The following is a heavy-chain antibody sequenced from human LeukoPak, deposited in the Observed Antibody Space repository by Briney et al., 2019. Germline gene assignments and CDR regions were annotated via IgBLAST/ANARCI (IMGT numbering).Heavy chain of an antibody. CDR2: ISYDGSNK. CDR1: GFTFSSYG. J-gene: IGHJ4*02. V-gene: IGHV3-30*18. CDR3: AKPPFRKPSGWYDY. D-gene: IGHD6-19*01. Sequence: RGSLRLSCAASGFTFSSYGMHWVRQAPGKGLDWVAVISYDGSNKYYADSVKGRFTISRDNSKNTLYLQMNSLRTEDTAVYYCAKPPFRKPSGWYDYWGQGTLVTVSS.